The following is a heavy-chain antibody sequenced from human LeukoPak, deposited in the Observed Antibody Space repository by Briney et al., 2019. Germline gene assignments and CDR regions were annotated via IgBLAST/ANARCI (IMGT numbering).Heavy chain of an antibody. D-gene: IGHD6-19*01. CDR2: INTNTGNP. V-gene: IGHV7-4-1*02. J-gene: IGHJ6*02. Sequence: ASVKVSCKASGYTFTSYAMNWVRQAPGQGLEWMGWINTNTGNPTYAQGFTGRFVFSLDTSVSTAYLQISSLKAEDTAVYYCAREGGMGRYSSGWFYYYYYGMDVWGQGTTVTVSS. CDR3: AREGGMGRYSSGWFYYYYYGMDV. CDR1: GYTFTSYA.